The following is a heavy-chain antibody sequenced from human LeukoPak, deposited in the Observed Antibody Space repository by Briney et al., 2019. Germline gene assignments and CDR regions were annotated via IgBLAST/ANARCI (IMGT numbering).Heavy chain of an antibody. J-gene: IGHJ4*02. CDR2: ISYDGSNK. V-gene: IGHV3-30*18. Sequence: GKSLRLPCVASGFSFTSYGMHWVRQAPGKGLEWVALISYDGSNKYYADSVKGRFIISRDNSKNTLYLQMNSLRAEDTAVYYCAKGYYDSSGSLDYWGQGTLVTVSS. CDR1: GFSFTSYG. CDR3: AKGYYDSSGSLDY. D-gene: IGHD3-22*01.